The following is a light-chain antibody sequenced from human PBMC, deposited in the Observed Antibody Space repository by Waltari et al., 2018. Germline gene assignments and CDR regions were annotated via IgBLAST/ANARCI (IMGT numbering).Light chain of an antibody. Sequence: EIVLTQSTATLSLSPGARATITCRASQSVSSYLAWYQQKPGQSPRLLSYDASNRVTGSPARFSGSGSGTDFTLTISSLEPEDFAVYYCQQRSNWPPRYTFGQGTKLEIK. J-gene: IGKJ2*01. CDR3: QQRSNWPPRYT. V-gene: IGKV3-11*01. CDR1: QSVSSY. CDR2: DAS.